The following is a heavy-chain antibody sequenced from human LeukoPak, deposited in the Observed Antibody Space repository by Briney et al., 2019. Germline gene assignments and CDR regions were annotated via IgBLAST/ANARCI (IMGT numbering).Heavy chain of an antibody. V-gene: IGHV1-2*06. J-gene: IGHJ6*03. Sequence: ASVKVSCKASGYTFTGYYMHWVRQAPGQGLEWMGRINPNSGGTNYAQEFQGRVTMTRDTSISTAYMELSRLRSDDTALYYCARAYSSSPKAAGYYMDVWGKGTTVTVSS. CDR2: INPNSGGT. D-gene: IGHD6-13*01. CDR3: ARAYSSSPKAAGYYMDV. CDR1: GYTFTGYY.